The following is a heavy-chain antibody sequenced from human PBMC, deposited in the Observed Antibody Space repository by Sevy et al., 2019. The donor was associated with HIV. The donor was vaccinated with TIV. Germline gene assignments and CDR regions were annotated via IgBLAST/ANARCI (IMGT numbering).Heavy chain of an antibody. J-gene: IGHJ4*02. CDR3: AREKEWLVRLNDY. CDR2: GYYDGTT. Sequence: SETLSLTCIVSGGSISDSNYYWGWIRQPPGKGLEWIGSGYYDGTTDYTPSLKSRVTISVDTSKNHLSLKLRSVTAADTAVYYCAREKEWLVRLNDYWGQGILVIVSS. D-gene: IGHD6-19*01. V-gene: IGHV4-39*02. CDR1: GGSISDSNYY.